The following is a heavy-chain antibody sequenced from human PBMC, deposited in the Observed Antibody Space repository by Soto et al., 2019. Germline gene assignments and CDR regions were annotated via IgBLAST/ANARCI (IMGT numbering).Heavy chain of an antibody. CDR3: ARGGIVVVPAPHLFDY. J-gene: IGHJ4*02. CDR1: GYTFTGYY. V-gene: IGHV1-2*02. Sequence: QVQLVQSGAEVKKPGASVKVSCKASGYTFTGYYMHWVRQAPGQGLEWMGWINPNSGGTNYAQKFQGGVTMTRDTSISTAYMELSRLRSDDTAVYYCARGGIVVVPAPHLFDYWGQGTLVTVSS. D-gene: IGHD2-2*01. CDR2: INPNSGGT.